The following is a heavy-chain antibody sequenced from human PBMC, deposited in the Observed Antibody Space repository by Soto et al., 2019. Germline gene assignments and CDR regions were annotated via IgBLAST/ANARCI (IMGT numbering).Heavy chain of an antibody. CDR2: IKQDGSEK. CDR3: ARGPTSSGWYYFDY. CDR1: GFTFSSYW. D-gene: IGHD6-19*01. Sequence: PGGSLRLSCAASGFTFSSYWMSWVRQAPGKGLEWVANIKQDGSEKYYVDSVKGRFTISRDNAKNSLYLQMNSLRAEDTAVYYYARGPTSSGWYYFDYWGQGTLVTVS. J-gene: IGHJ4*02. V-gene: IGHV3-7*01.